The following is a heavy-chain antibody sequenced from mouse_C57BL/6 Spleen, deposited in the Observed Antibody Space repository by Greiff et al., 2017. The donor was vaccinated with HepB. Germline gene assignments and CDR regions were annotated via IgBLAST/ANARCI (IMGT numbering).Heavy chain of an antibody. Sequence: QVQLQQPGAELVKPGASVKLSCKASGYTFTSYWMHWVKQRPGRGLEWIGRIDTNSGGTKYNEKFKSKATLTVDKPSSTAYMQLSSLTSEDSAVYYCARDYYGSSYDAMDYWGQGTSVTVSS. CDR3: ARDYYGSSYDAMDY. J-gene: IGHJ4*01. CDR1: GYTFTSYW. V-gene: IGHV1-72*01. CDR2: IDTNSGGT. D-gene: IGHD1-1*01.